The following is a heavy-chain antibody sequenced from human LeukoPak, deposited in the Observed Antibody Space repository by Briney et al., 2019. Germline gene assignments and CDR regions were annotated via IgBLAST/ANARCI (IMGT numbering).Heavy chain of an antibody. D-gene: IGHD5-24*01. CDR1: GGSLSSYY. CDR2: IYYSGST. CDR3: ARESDGDGYYFDY. Sequence: SETLSLTCTVSGGSLSSYYWSWIRQPPGKGLEWIGYIYYSGSTNYNPSLKSRVTISVDTSKNQFSLKLSSVTAADTAVYYCARESDGDGYYFDYWGQGTLVTVSS. J-gene: IGHJ4*02. V-gene: IGHV4-59*01.